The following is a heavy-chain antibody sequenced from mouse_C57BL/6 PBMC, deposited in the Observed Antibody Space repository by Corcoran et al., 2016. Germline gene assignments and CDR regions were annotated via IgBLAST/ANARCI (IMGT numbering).Heavy chain of an antibody. Sequence: EVQLQQSGPELVKPGASVKISCKTSGYTFTEYYMHWVKQSHGKSLEWIGDINPNNGGTSYNQKFKGKATLTVDKSSSTAYMELRSLTSEDSAVYYCARWNAFFAMDYWGQGTLVTVS. CDR2: INPNNGGT. V-gene: IGHV1-26*01. CDR3: ARWNAFFAMDY. J-gene: IGHJ4*01. CDR1: GYTFTEYY.